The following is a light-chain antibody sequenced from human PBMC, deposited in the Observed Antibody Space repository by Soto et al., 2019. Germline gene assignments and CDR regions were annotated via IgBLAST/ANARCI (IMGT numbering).Light chain of an antibody. J-gene: IGLJ2*01. CDR2: EVS. CDR3: SSYTTNKTLL. V-gene: IGLV2-14*01. CDR1: SSDVGAYNF. Sequence: QSALTQPASVSGSPGQSITISCTGTSSDVGAYNFVSWYQQHPGKAPKLIFYEVSNRPPGLSDRFSGSKSGTTASLTISGLQAEGEADYFCSSYTTNKTLLFGGGTKVTVL.